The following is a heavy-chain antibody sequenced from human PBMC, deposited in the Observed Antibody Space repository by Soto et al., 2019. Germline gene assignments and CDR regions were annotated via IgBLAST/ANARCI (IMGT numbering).Heavy chain of an antibody. CDR2: IDWDDDK. D-gene: IGHD3-3*01. CDR3: ARVPRGITIFGVVTPSHYYYGMDV. CDR1: GFSLSTSGMC. Sequence: SGPTLVNPTQTLTLTCTFSGFSLSTSGMCVSWIRQPPGKALEWLALIDWDDDKYYSTSLKTRLTISKDTSKNQVVLTMTNMDPVDTAKYYCARVPRGITIFGVVTPSHYYYGMDVWGQGTTVTVSS. J-gene: IGHJ6*02. V-gene: IGHV2-70*01.